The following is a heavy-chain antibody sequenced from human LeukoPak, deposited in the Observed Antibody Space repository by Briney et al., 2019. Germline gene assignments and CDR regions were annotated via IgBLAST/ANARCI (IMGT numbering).Heavy chain of an antibody. CDR3: ARGIVVVPAAGNWFDP. D-gene: IGHD2-2*01. J-gene: IGHJ5*02. V-gene: IGHV4-34*01. Sequence: SETLSLTCAVYGGSFSGYYWSWIRQPPGKGLEWIGEINHSGSTNYNPSLKGRVTISVDTSKNQFSLKLSSVTAADTAVYYCARGIVVVPAAGNWFDPWGQGTLVTVSS. CDR2: INHSGST. CDR1: GGSFSGYY.